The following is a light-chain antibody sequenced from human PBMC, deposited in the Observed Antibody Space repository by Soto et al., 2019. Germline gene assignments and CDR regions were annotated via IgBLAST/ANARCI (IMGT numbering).Light chain of an antibody. V-gene: IGKV3-20*01. Sequence: EIVLTQSPATLSLSPGERATLSCRAGQSIGLAIAWYQHKPGQAPRLLIYGASSRATGIPDRISGSGSGTDFTLTINRLEPEDSAVYYCQQYGSSAAFGGGTKVDIK. CDR2: GAS. J-gene: IGKJ4*01. CDR3: QQYGSSAA. CDR1: QSIGLA.